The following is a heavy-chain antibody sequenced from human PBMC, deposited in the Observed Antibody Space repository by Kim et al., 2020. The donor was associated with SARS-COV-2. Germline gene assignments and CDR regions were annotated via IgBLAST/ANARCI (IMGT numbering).Heavy chain of an antibody. V-gene: IGHV3-48*02. CDR1: GFTFSSYS. D-gene: IGHD3-10*01. J-gene: IGHJ6*02. Sequence: GGSLRLSCAASGFTFSSYSMNWVRQAPGKGLEWVSYISSSSSTIYYADSVKGRFTISRDNAKNSLYLQMNSLRDEDTAVYYCARGDSSGILYGMDVWGQGTTVTVSS. CDR3: ARGDSSGILYGMDV. CDR2: ISSSSSTI.